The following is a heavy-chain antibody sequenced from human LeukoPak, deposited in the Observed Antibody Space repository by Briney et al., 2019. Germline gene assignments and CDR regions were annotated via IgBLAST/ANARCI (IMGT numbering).Heavy chain of an antibody. CDR2: VYYSGTT. D-gene: IGHD3-16*01. V-gene: IGHV4-39*01. Sequence: PSETLSLTCTVSGXSFSTSSDYWGWVRQPPGKGLEWIGSVYYSGTTYYNPSLKSGVTISVDTSKNQFSLKLSSVTAADTAVYYCARLPGTNWMGEYYFDYWGQGTLVTVSS. CDR1: GXSFSTSSDY. CDR3: ARLPGTNWMGEYYFDY. J-gene: IGHJ4*02.